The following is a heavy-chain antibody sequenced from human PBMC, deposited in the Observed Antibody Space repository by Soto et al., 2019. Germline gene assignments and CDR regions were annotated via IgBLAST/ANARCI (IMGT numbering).Heavy chain of an antibody. V-gene: IGHV3-7*01. D-gene: IGHD3-9*01. CDR3: ARVDGFSYYYYYGMDV. CDR2: IKQDGSEK. CDR1: GFTFSSYW. Sequence: GGSLRLSCAASGFTFSSYWMSWVRQAPGKGLEWVANIKQDGSEKYYVDSVKGRFTISRDNGKNSLYLQMNSLRAEDTAVYYCARVDGFSYYYYYGMDVWGQGTTVTVSS. J-gene: IGHJ6*02.